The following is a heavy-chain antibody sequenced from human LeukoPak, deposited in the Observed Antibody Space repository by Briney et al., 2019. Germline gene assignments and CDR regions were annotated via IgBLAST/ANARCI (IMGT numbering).Heavy chain of an antibody. CDR2: INHSGST. J-gene: IGHJ4*02. V-gene: IGHV4-34*01. CDR1: GGSFSGYY. CDR3: ARASRIVVVIASYDY. Sequence: PSETLSLTCAVYGGSFSGYYRSWIRQPPGKGLEWIGEINHSGSTNYNRSFTSLVTISVDTSKNQSSLKLSSVTAADTAVYYCARASRIVVVIASYDYWGQGTLVTVSS. D-gene: IGHD2-21*01.